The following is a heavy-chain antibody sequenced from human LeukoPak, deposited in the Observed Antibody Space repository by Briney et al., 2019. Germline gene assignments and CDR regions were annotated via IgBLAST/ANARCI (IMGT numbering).Heavy chain of an antibody. CDR2: ISAYNGNT. CDR3: ARKADILTGYSPYYYYGMDV. Sequence: SVKVSCKASGYTFTSYGISWVRQAPGQGLEWMGWISAYNGNTNYAQKLQGRVTMTTDTSTSTAYMELRSLRSDDTAVYYCARKADILTGYSPYYYYGMDVWGQGTTVTVSS. CDR1: GYTFTSYG. D-gene: IGHD3-9*01. V-gene: IGHV1-18*01. J-gene: IGHJ6*02.